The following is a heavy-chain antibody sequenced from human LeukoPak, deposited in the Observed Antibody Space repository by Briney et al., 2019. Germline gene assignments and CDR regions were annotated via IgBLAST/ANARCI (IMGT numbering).Heavy chain of an antibody. CDR1: GGSISSYY. CDR3: AREDSGWRHFDY. CDR2: IYYSGSA. V-gene: IGHV4-59*01. Sequence: SETLSLTCTVSGGSISSYYWGWICGPPGRGLEWSGYIYYSGSANYNPSLKSRVTISVDTSKNQFSLKLSSVTAADTAVYYCAREDSGWRHFDYWGQGTLVTVST. D-gene: IGHD6-19*01. J-gene: IGHJ4*02.